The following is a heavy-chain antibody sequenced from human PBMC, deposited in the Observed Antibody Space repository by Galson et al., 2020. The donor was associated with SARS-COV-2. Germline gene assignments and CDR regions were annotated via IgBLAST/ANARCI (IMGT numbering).Heavy chain of an antibody. CDR3: ATENHVSGGYYAMDV. CDR1: GFAFSNAW. D-gene: IGHD3-16*01. CDR2: IESETDGETT. J-gene: IGHJ6*02. V-gene: IGHV3-15*07. Sequence: GGSLRLSCVASGFAFSNAWMNWVRQAPGKGLEWVGRIESETDGETTAYAAPVKGRFTISRDDSNNTVYLQMKGLKTEDTAVYYCATENHVSGGYYAMDVWGQGTAVTVSS.